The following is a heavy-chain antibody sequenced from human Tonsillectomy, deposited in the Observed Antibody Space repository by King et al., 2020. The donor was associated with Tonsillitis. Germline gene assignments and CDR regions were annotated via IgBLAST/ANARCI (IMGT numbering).Heavy chain of an antibody. CDR3: AGGSRWGLVDY. CDR2: IYYTGST. CDR1: GGSISNNNYY. D-gene: IGHD2-21*01. Sequence: QLQESGPGLVKPSETLSLTCTVSGGSISNNNYYWGWIRQPPGTGLEWIGSIYYTGSTFYNPSLKRRVTISVDTSKNQFSVRLSSVTAADAAVYYCAGGSRWGLVDYWGQGALVTVSS. V-gene: IGHV4-39*07. J-gene: IGHJ4*02.